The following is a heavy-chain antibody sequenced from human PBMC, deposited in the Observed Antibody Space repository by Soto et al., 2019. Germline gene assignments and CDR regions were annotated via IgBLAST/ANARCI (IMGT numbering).Heavy chain of an antibody. V-gene: IGHV4-59*08. CDR2: IYYSGST. D-gene: IGHD3-10*01. CDR3: ATRGGYQRVRQRFFDY. CDR1: GGSISSYY. Sequence: SETLSLTCTVSGGSISSYYWSWIRQPPGKGLEWIGYIYYSGSTNYNPSLKSRVTISVDTSKNQFSLKLSSVTAADTAVYYCATRGGYQRVRQRFFDYRGQGSSVIVSS. J-gene: IGHJ4*02.